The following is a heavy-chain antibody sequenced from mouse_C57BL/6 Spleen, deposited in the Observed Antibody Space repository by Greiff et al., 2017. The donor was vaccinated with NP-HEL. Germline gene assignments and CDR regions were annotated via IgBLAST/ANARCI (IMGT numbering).Heavy chain of an antibody. CDR3: TLYGSSSY. CDR2: IVPENGDT. CDR1: GFNIKDDY. D-gene: IGHD1-1*01. Sequence: EVQLQQSGAELVRPGASVKLSCTASGFNIKDDYMHWVKPRPEQGLEWIGWIVPENGDTEYASKFQGKATITADTSSNTAYLQLSSLTSEDTAVYYCTLYGSSSYWGQGTTLTVSS. V-gene: IGHV14-4*01. J-gene: IGHJ2*01.